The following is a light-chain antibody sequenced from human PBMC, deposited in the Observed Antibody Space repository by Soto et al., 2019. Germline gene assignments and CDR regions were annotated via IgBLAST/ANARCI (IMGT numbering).Light chain of an antibody. V-gene: IGKV1-39*01. CDR1: QSISSH. CDR3: QQLNSYPIT. CDR2: GAL. J-gene: IGKJ5*01. Sequence: DIQMTQSPSSLSASLGDRVTTSCRASQSISSHLNWYQQKPGKAPKLLIYGALTLQTGVPSRFSGSGSGTDFTLTITSLQPEDFATYYCQQLNSYPITFGQGTRLEIK.